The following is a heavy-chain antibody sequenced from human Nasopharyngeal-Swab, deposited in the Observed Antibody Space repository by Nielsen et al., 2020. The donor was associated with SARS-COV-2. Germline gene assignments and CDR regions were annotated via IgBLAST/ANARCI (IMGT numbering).Heavy chain of an antibody. CDR2: ISSSGSTI. V-gene: IGHV3-11*01. J-gene: IGHJ6*02. D-gene: IGHD5-12*01. CDR1: GFTFSDYY. CDR3: ARVDIVATILRYYYYGMDV. Sequence: GESLKLSCAASGFTFSDYYMSWIRQAPGKGLEWVSYISSSGSTIYYADSVKGRFTISRDNAKNSLYLQMNSLRAEDTAVYYCARVDIVATILRYYYYGMDVWGQGTTVTVSS.